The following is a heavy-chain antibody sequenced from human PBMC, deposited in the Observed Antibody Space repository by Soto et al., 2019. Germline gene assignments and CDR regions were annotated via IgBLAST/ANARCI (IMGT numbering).Heavy chain of an antibody. CDR1: GFTFSSYA. CDR2: ISGSGGST. Sequence: EVQLLESGGGLVQPVGSLRLSCAASGFTFSSYAMNWVRQAPGKGLEWVSAISGSGGSTYYADSVKGRFTISRDNSKNTLYLQMNSLRAEDTAVYYCAKVPSPHDDFWSGPYYMDVWGKGTTVTVSS. D-gene: IGHD3-3*01. CDR3: AKVPSPHDDFWSGPYYMDV. J-gene: IGHJ6*03. V-gene: IGHV3-23*01.